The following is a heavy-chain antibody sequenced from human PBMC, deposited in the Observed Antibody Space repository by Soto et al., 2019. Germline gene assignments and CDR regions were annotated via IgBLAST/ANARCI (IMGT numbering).Heavy chain of an antibody. CDR2: ISSSSSYI. CDR1: GFTFSSYS. CDR3: ARGGAVTTSEFDY. Sequence: EVQLVESGGGLVKPGGSLRLSCAASGFTFSSYSINWVRQAPGKGLEWVSSISSSSSYIYYADSVKGRFTISRDNAKNSLYRQMNSLRAEDTAVYYCARGGAVTTSEFDYWGQGTLVTVSS. D-gene: IGHD4-17*01. V-gene: IGHV3-21*01. J-gene: IGHJ4*02.